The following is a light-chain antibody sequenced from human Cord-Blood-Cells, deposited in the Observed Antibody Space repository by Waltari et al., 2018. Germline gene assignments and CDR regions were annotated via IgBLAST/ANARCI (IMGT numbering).Light chain of an antibody. J-gene: IGLJ2*01. CDR3: SSYTSSSVV. V-gene: IGLV2-14*01. Sequence: QSALTQPASVSGSPGQSITIPCTGTSSDVGCSNYVSWYQQHPGKAPKLMIYDVSNRPSGVSNRFSGSKSGNTASLTISGLQAEDEADYYCSSYTSSSVVFGGGTKLTVL. CDR1: SSDVGCSNY. CDR2: DVS.